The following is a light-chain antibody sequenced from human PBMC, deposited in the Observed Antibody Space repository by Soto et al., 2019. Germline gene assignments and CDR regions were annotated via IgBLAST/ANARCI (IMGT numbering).Light chain of an antibody. CDR1: QDIRGA. V-gene: IGKV1-13*02. CDR3: QQFNSYPIT. CDR2: DVS. J-gene: IGKJ5*01. Sequence: AIQVTQSPSYLSASVGDRVTITCLASQDIRGALAWYQQKPGKPPKLLIYDVSTLENGVPSRFSGDSSGTQFTLTISGLQPEDFGTYYCQQFNSYPITFGHGTRLEIK.